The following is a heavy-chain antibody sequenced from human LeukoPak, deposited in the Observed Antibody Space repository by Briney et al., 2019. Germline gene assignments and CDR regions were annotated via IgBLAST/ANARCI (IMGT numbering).Heavy chain of an antibody. D-gene: IGHD1-20*01. CDR2: INPDDEST. CDR3: ARGISGTSMAY. J-gene: IGHJ4*02. CDR1: GFTFRKYW. Sequence: PGGSLRLSCAASGFTFRKYWLHWVRQAPGKGLVWVSRINPDDESTSYADSVKGRFTISRDNAKSTLYLQMNSLRAEDTAVYYCARGISGTSMAYWGQGTLVTVSS. V-gene: IGHV3-74*01.